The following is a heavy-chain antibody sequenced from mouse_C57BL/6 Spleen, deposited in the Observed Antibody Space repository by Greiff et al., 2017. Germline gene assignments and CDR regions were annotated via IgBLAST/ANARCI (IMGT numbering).Heavy chain of an antibody. CDR1: GYSFTDYN. CDR3: AKPYYGSRSLAMDY. J-gene: IGHJ4*01. V-gene: IGHV1-39*01. Sequence: EVQLQQSGPELVKPGASVTISCKASGYSFTDYNMNWVKQSNGKSLEWIGVINPNYGTTSYNQKFKGKATLTVDQSSSTAYMQLNSLTSEDSAVYYCAKPYYGSRSLAMDYWGQGTSVTVSS. CDR2: INPNYGTT. D-gene: IGHD1-1*01.